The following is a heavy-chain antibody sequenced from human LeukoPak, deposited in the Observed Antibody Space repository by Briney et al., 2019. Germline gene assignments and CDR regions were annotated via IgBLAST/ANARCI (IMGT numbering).Heavy chain of an antibody. CDR1: GYTFTRYA. V-gene: IGHV7-4-1*02. D-gene: IGHD3-16*01. CDR3: ARHDNDDDFDY. CDR2: INMYTANP. Sequence: ASVKVSCKASGYTFTRYAINWLRQAPGQGLEWMGWINMYTANPAYAQGFTERFVFSLDTTVTTAYLQISNLKTEDTAVYYCARHDNDDDFDYWGQGTLVTVSS. J-gene: IGHJ4*02.